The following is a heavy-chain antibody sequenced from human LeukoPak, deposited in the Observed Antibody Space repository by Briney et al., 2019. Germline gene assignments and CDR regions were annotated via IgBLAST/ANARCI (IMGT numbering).Heavy chain of an antibody. CDR1: GYTFSSYA. CDR2: ISAYNGNT. Sequence: ASVKVSCKASGYTFSSYAMNWVRQAPGQGLEWMGWISAYNGNTNYAQKLQGRVTMTTDTSTSTAYMELRSLRSDDTAVYYCARAAGDSYGYDYYYYYMDVWGKGTTVTVSS. D-gene: IGHD5-18*01. V-gene: IGHV1-18*01. J-gene: IGHJ6*03. CDR3: ARAAGDSYGYDYYYYYMDV.